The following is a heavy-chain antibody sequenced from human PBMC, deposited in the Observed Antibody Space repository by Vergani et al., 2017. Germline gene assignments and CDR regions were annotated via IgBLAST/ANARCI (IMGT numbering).Heavy chain of an antibody. V-gene: IGHV3-23*04. Sequence: EVQLVESGGGLVKPGGSLRLSCAASGFTFSSYAMKWVRQAPGKGLEWVSAISGSGGSTYYADSVKGRFTISRDNSKNALYLQMNSLGAEDTAVYYCAKVSSSGFHYGDVDYWGQGALVTVSS. J-gene: IGHJ4*02. CDR2: ISGSGGST. CDR1: GFTFSSYA. CDR3: AKVSSSGFHYGDVDY. D-gene: IGHD4-17*01.